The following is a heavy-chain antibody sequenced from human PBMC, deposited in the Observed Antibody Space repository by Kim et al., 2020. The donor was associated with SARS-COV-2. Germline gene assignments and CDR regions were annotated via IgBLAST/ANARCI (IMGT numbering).Heavy chain of an antibody. D-gene: IGHD3-10*01. J-gene: IGHJ4*02. CDR1: GFPFSNYA. V-gene: IGHV3-23*01. Sequence: GGSLRLSCAASGFPFSNYAMSWVRQAPGKGLEWVSAISGHGSNTYYADSVKGRFTISRDKSKSTLFLQMNSLRGEDTAVYYCAKDLVGSGDYYNFIDCWGQGTLVHVSS. CDR3: AKDLVGSGDYYNFIDC. CDR2: ISGHGSNT.